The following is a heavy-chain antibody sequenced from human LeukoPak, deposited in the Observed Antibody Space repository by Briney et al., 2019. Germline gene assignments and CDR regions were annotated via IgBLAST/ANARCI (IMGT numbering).Heavy chain of an antibody. D-gene: IGHD3-16*01. J-gene: IGHJ4*02. V-gene: IGHV3-38-3*01. CDR3: AKDSPLITDY. Sequence: GGSLRLSCAASGFTVSSNEMSWVRQAPGKGLEWVSSISGGSTYYADSVKGRFTISRDNSKNTLYLQMNSLRAEDTAVYYCAKDSPLITDYWGQGTLVTVSS. CDR2: ISGGST. CDR1: GFTVSSNE.